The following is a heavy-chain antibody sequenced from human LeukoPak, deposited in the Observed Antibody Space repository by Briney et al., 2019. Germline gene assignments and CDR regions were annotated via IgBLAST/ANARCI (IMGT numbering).Heavy chain of an antibody. CDR3: ARSATSLYNSFDP. D-gene: IGHD5-24*01. CDR2: IYPGDSDT. CDR1: GYTFTNYW. Sequence: GESLKISCKGSGYTFTNYWIGWVRQMPGKGLEWMGIIYPGDSDTRYSPSFQGQVTISADKSISTAYLQWSSLKASDTAMYYCARSATSLYNSFDPWGQGTLVTVSS. J-gene: IGHJ5*02. V-gene: IGHV5-51*01.